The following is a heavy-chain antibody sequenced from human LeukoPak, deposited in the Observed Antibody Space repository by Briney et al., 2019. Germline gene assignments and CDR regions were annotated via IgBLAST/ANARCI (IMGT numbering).Heavy chain of an antibody. CDR2: INHSGST. J-gene: IGHJ4*02. CDR1: GGSISSGGNS. CDR3: ARGGDVLRYFDWSPRAFDY. Sequence: SETLSLTCAVSGGSISSGGNSWSWICQPPGKGLEWIGEINHSGSTNYNPSLKSRVTISVDTSKNQFSLKLSSVTAADTAVYYCARGGDVLRYFDWSPRAFDYWGQGTLVTVSS. D-gene: IGHD3-9*01. V-gene: IGHV4-34*01.